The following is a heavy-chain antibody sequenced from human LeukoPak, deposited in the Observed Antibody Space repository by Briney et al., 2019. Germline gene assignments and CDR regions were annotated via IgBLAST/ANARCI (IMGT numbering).Heavy chain of an antibody. CDR2: IYHSGST. CDR3: WPLRARPCCSVRGCRHADPDFDI. Sequence: SETLSLTCAASGGSISLDNLSRCVRQPPGKGLEWIGEIYHSGSTNYNPSLKSRVTISVDKSKNQFSLEQSSLTAADPARCYLWPLRARPCCSVRGCRHADPDFDICGQGTMVSVSS. CDR1: GGSISLDNL. J-gene: IGHJ3*02. V-gene: IGHV4-4*02. D-gene: IGHD2-15*01.